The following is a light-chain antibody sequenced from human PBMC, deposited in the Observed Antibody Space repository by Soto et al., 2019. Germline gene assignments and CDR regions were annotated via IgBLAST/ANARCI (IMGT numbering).Light chain of an antibody. Sequence: EIVLTQSPGTLSLSPGERATLSCRASQSVRSSYLAWYQQKPGQAPRLLISGASSRATGIPDRFSGSWSGTDFTLTISSLEPEDFAVYNCQQYGSSPLQLPFGGGTKVEIK. CDR3: QQYGSSPLQLP. CDR1: QSVRSSY. J-gene: IGKJ4*01. V-gene: IGKV3-20*01. CDR2: GAS.